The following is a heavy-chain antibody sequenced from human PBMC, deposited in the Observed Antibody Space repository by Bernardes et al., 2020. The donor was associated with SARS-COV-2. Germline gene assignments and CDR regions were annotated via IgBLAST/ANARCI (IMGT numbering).Heavy chain of an antibody. CDR2: INEVGSEK. CDR3: ARVVAVARSTFDI. Sequence: GGSLRLSCAASGFTFTNYWMTWVRQAPGKGLEWMAHINEVGSEKYYVDSVKGRFTVSRDNAKSSLYLQMNSLRAEDTAVYYCARVVAVARSTFDIWGQGTMVTVSS. V-gene: IGHV3-7*03. J-gene: IGHJ3*02. CDR1: GFTFTNYW. D-gene: IGHD6-19*01.